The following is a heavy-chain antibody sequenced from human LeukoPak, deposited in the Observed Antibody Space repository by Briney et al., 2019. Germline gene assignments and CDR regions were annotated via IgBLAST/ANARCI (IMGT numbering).Heavy chain of an antibody. CDR3: AGSDYGDYSFDY. V-gene: IGHV4-34*01. D-gene: IGHD4-17*01. CDR2: INHSGST. CDR1: GGSFSGYY. J-gene: IGHJ4*02. Sequence: SETLSLTCAVYGGSFSGYYWSWIRQPPGKGLEWIGEINHSGSTNYNPSLKSRVTISVDTSKNQFFLKLSSVTAADTAVYYCAGSDYGDYSFDYWGQGTLVTVSS.